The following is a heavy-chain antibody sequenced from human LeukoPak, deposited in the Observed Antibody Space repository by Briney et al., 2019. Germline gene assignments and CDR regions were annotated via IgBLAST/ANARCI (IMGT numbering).Heavy chain of an antibody. V-gene: IGHV3-23*01. CDR1: GFTFSSYA. D-gene: IGHD2/OR15-2a*01. J-gene: IGHJ3*02. Sequence: QSGGSLRLSCAASGFTFSSYAMTWVRQAPGKGLEWVSAISGSGGSTYYADSVKGRFTISRDNSKNTLYLQMNSLRAEDTAVYYCAKVRTFLTGAFDIWGQGTMVTVSS. CDR3: AKVRTFLTGAFDI. CDR2: ISGSGGST.